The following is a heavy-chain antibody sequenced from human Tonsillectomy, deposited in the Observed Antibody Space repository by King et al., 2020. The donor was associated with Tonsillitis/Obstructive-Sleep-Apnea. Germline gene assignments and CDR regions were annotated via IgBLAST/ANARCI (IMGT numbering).Heavy chain of an antibody. V-gene: IGHV3-7*04. D-gene: IGHD2-2*01. CDR1: GFTFSNYW. J-gene: IGHJ3*02. CDR3: ARDDGYCNTTRCYDAFDI. Sequence: VQLVESGGGLVQPVGSLRLSFAASGFTFSNYWMTWVRQAPGKGLEGVANIKQDGSVKHYVDSAEGRFTISRDNAKNSLHLQMNSLRAEDTAVYYCARDDGYCNTTRCYDAFDIWGQGTKVTVST. CDR2: IKQDGSVK.